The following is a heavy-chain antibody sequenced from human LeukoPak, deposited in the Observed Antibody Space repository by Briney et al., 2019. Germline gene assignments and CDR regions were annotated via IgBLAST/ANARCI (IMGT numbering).Heavy chain of an antibody. CDR3: ARVLNVPKLIDS. D-gene: IGHD3-10*02. CDR1: GSSITSTSY. Sequence: SETLSLTCTVSGSSITSTSYWAWFRQPPGEGLEWIATVFQLQTVRTFNNPSLESRVTMSLDTSQNQFSLNLTSVTAADTAPYFCARVLNVPKLIDSWGQGTLVTVSS. CDR2: VFQLQTVRT. V-gene: IGHV4-38-2*02. J-gene: IGHJ4*02.